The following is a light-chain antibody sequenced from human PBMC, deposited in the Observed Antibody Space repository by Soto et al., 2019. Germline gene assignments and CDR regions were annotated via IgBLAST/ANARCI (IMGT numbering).Light chain of an antibody. CDR1: SSNIGSNT. CDR2: SNN. CDR3: AAWDDSLNGRGV. Sequence: QSVLTQPPSASGTPGERVTISCSGSSSNIGSNTVNWYQQLPRTAPKLLIYSNNQRPSGVPDRFSGSKSGTSASLAISGLQSEDEADYYCAAWDDSLNGRGVFGTGTKVTVL. V-gene: IGLV1-44*01. J-gene: IGLJ1*01.